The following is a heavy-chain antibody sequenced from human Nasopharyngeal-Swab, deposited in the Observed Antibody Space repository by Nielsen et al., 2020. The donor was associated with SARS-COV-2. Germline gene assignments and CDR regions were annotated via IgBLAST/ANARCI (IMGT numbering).Heavy chain of an antibody. J-gene: IGHJ2*01. Sequence: ASVKVSCKASGYRFTGYGINWVRQAPGQGLEWMGWISAYNTNTDYAQKFQGRVTVTTDTSTNTAYMELRSLRSDDTAVYYCARSIGDNRPALGVNFDLWGRGTLVTVSS. CDR1: GYRFTGYG. V-gene: IGHV1-18*01. CDR2: ISAYNTNT. CDR3: ARSIGDNRPALGVNFDL. D-gene: IGHD2-21*01.